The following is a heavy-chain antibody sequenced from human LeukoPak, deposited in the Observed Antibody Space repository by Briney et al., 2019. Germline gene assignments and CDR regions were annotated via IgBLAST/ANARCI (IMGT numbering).Heavy chain of an antibody. V-gene: IGHV4-4*07. CDR1: GDPISSSY. J-gene: IGHJ4*02. Sequence: NPSETLSLTCTVSGDPISSSYWSWIRQPAGKGLEWIGRMYSSGTIKYNPSLKSRVTMSVDTSKNQFSLKLDSVTATDTAVYYCARHPFSTSSIDYWGQGTLVTVSS. CDR3: ARHPFSTSSIDY. D-gene: IGHD6-6*01. CDR2: MYSSGTI.